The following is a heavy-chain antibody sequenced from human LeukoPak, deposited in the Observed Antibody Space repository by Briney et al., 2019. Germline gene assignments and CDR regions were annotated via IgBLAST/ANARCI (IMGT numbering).Heavy chain of an antibody. CDR1: GFTFSDYH. CDR3: ASLRSRNDFWSGYYTSDEIFDY. J-gene: IGHJ4*02. D-gene: IGHD3-3*01. Sequence: GSLRLSCAASGFTFSDYHMSWIRQPPGKGLEWIGYIYNSGSTSYNPSLKSRVTMSVDTSKNQFSLKLSSVTAADTAVYYCASLRSRNDFWSGYYTSDEIFDYWGQGTLVTVSS. V-gene: IGHV4-59*12. CDR2: IYNSGST.